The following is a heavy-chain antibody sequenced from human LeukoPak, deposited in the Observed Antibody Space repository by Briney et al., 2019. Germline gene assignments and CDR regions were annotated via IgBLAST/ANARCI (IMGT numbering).Heavy chain of an antibody. CDR3: ATSSSQH. Sequence: SETLSLTCTVSGDSITSSTYFWGWIRQPPGKGLEFIGNIYYSGSPYYNPSLKSRVSMSVDTSKNQFSLKLSSVTAADTAVYYCATSSSQHWGQGTLVTVSS. V-gene: IGHV4-39*07. J-gene: IGHJ1*01. D-gene: IGHD6-13*01. CDR1: GDSITSSTYF. CDR2: IYYSGSP.